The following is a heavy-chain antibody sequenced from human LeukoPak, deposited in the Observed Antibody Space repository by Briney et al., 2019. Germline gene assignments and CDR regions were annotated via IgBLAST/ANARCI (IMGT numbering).Heavy chain of an antibody. V-gene: IGHV3-9*01. CDR3: AKGNSDSRNYHPRAFDM. D-gene: IGHD3-22*01. J-gene: IGHJ3*02. CDR2: ISWNSGST. CDR1: GFTFNDYA. Sequence: GGSLRLSCAAAGFTFNDYAMHWVRQAPGKGLEWVSGISWNSGSTGYADSVKGRFTISRDNAKNSLYLQMNSLRTDDTALYYCAKGNSDSRNYHPRAFDMWGQGTMVTVSS.